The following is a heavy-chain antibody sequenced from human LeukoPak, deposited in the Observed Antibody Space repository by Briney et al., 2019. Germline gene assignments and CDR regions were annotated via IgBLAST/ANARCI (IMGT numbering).Heavy chain of an antibody. J-gene: IGHJ4*02. CDR3: ARQGTEWNFDY. CDR2: ISFDGSNK. D-gene: IGHD3-3*01. CDR1: EFTFRNYP. Sequence: GGSLRLSCAASEFTFRNYPMHRVRQASGKGLEWVAAISFDGSNKYYADSVKGRFTISRDNSKNTLYLQMSSLRAEDTAMYYCARQGTEWNFDYWGQGTLVTVSS. V-gene: IGHV3-30-3*01.